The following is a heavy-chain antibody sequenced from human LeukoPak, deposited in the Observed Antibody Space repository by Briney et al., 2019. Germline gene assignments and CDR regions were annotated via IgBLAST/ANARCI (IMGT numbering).Heavy chain of an antibody. CDR3: AKRQRIAAAGKPFDY. V-gene: IGHV3-23*01. Sequence: GGSLRLSCAASGFTFSSYGMSWVRQAPGKGLEWVSAISGSGGSTYYADSVKGRFTISRDNSKNTLYLQMNSLRAEDTAVYYCAKRQRIAAAGKPFDYWGQGTLVTVSS. J-gene: IGHJ4*02. CDR1: GFTFSSYG. D-gene: IGHD6-13*01. CDR2: ISGSGGST.